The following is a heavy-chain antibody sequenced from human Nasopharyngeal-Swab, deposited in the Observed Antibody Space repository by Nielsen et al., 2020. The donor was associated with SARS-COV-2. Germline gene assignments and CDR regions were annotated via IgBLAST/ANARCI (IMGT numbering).Heavy chain of an antibody. D-gene: IGHD3-22*01. CDR3: AGGSSGYSYAFDI. Sequence: GESLKISCAASGFTVSSNYMSWVRQAPGKGLEWLSSITGSGGTTYYTDSVKGRFTISRDNSRNTLYLQMNSLRAEDTAIYYCAGGSSGYSYAFDIWGQGTMVTVSS. CDR2: ITGSGGTT. CDR1: GFTVSSNY. J-gene: IGHJ3*02. V-gene: IGHV3-23*01.